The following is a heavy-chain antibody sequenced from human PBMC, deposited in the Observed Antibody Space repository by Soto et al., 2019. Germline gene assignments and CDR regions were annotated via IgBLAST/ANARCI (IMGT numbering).Heavy chain of an antibody. J-gene: IGHJ4*02. CDR2: IKSKTDGGTT. D-gene: IGHD3-22*01. Sequence: GSLRLSCAASGFTFSNAWMNWVRQAPGKGLEWVGRIKSKTDGGTTDYAAPVKGRFTISRDDSKNTLYLQMNSLKTEDTAVYYCTTALGLYYYDSSGYYPLDYWGQGNLVTVSS. CDR3: TTALGLYYYDSSGYYPLDY. V-gene: IGHV3-15*07. CDR1: GFTFSNAW.